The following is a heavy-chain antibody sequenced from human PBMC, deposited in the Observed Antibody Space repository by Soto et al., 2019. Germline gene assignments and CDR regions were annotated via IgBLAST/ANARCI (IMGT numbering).Heavy chain of an antibody. CDR3: ARLSTSAGRRDLAC. CDR1: GFSLSSYW. Sequence: EVQLVESGGGLVQPGGSLRLSCAASGFSLSSYWMSWVRPAPGKGLEWVANMNQDGSESDYVGSVKGRFTFTRDNAKNSLYLQMNSLRAEDTAVYYCARLSTSAGRRDLACWGQGTLVTVSS. CDR2: MNQDGSES. V-gene: IGHV3-7*01. J-gene: IGHJ4*02.